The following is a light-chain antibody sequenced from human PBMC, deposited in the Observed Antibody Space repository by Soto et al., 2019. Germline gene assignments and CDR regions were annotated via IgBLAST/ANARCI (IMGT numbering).Light chain of an antibody. CDR3: QQYGRSTVT. CDR2: GAS. V-gene: IGKV3-20*01. Sequence: EIVLTQSPDSLSLSPGERATLSCRASQSIIGGYLAWYQQKPGQAPRLLLFGASTRATDIPDRFSGSGSGTDFTLTISRVEPEDFAVYYCQQYGRSTVTFGQGTRLGIK. J-gene: IGKJ5*01. CDR1: QSIIGGY.